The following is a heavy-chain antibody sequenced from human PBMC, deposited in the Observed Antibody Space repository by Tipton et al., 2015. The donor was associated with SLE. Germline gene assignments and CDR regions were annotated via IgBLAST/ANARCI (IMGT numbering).Heavy chain of an antibody. CDR2: MNPNSGNT. CDR1: GYTFSSYD. Sequence: QLVQSGAEVKKPGASVNVSCKASGYTFSSYDINWVRQASGQGLEWMGRMNPNSGNTASAQKFQGRVTMTRDTSINTAYMALSSLRSDDTAVYYCVRGAIFGVVTDAFDIWGQGTVVTVSS. CDR3: VRGAIFGVVTDAFDI. J-gene: IGHJ3*02. V-gene: IGHV1-8*01. D-gene: IGHD3-3*01.